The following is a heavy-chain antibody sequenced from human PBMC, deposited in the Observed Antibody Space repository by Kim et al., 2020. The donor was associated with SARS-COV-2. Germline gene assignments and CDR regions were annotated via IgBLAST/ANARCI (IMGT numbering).Heavy chain of an antibody. CDR3: ARRTMVRGVTFDY. J-gene: IGHJ4*02. V-gene: IGHV4-39*01. Sequence: YNPSLKSRVTISVDTSKIQFSMKRSSVTAAETAVYYCARRTMVRGVTFDYWGQGTLVTVSS. D-gene: IGHD3-10*01.